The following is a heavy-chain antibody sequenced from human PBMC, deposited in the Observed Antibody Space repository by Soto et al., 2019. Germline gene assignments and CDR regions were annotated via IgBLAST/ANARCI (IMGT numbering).Heavy chain of an antibody. V-gene: IGHV1-8*01. Sequence: QVQLVQSGAEVKKPGASVKVSCKDSGYTFTSYAINWVRQATGQGLVWLGWTNPHSGNTGFAQKFQGRDTMTRNTSRSTAYMARSRLRSEDTAVYYGARVVNDYGDYDSYWGQGTLVTVSS. J-gene: IGHJ4*02. CDR1: GYTFTSYA. CDR3: ARVVNDYGDYDSY. CDR2: TNPHSGNT. D-gene: IGHD4-17*01.